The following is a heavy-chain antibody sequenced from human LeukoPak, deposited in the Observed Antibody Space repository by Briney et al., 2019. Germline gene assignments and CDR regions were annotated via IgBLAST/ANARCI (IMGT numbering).Heavy chain of an antibody. CDR1: GGTFSSNA. CDR2: IIPIFGTV. Sequence: SVKVSCKASGGTFSSNAISWVRQAPGQGLEWMGGIIPIFGTVNYAQKFQGRVTITTDESTSTAYMELSSLRSEDTAVYYCARDHGGLTPGSYYYYMDVWGKGTTVTVSS. D-gene: IGHD3-16*01. V-gene: IGHV1-69*05. CDR3: ARDHGGLTPGSYYYYMDV. J-gene: IGHJ6*03.